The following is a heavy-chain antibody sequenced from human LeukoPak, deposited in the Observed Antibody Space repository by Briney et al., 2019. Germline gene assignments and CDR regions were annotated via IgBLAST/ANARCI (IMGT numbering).Heavy chain of an antibody. CDR2: ISGTSNYI. J-gene: IGHJ4*02. Sequence: GGSLRLSCAASGFTFNIYSMNWVRQAPGKGLEWVSSISGTSNYIYYADSVKGRFTISRDNAKNSLNLHMNSLRAEDTAVYYCASGSYYCFDYWGQGTLVTVSS. CDR1: GFTFNIYS. D-gene: IGHD1-26*01. CDR3: ASGSYYCFDY. V-gene: IGHV3-21*01.